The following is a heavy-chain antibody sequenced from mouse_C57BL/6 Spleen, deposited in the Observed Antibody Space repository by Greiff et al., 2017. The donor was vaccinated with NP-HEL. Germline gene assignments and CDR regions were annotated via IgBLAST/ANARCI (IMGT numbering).Heavy chain of an antibody. D-gene: IGHD2-2*01. CDR3: ARRGIYYGYGFDY. Sequence: VQLQQSGAELVKPGASVKLSCKASGYTFTSYWMQWVKQRPGQGLEWIGEIDPSDSYTNYNQKFKGKATLTVDTSSSTAYMQLSSLTSEDSAVYYCARRGIYYGYGFDYWGQGTTLTVSS. CDR1: GYTFTSYW. V-gene: IGHV1-50*01. CDR2: IDPSDSYT. J-gene: IGHJ2*01.